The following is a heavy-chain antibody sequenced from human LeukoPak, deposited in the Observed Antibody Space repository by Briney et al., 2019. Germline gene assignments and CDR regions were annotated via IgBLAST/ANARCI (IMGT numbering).Heavy chain of an antibody. CDR3: AKDKLGSGSYPTYYYMDV. Sequence: PGGSLRLSCAASGFTLSSYAMSWVRQAPGKGLEWVSAISGSGGSTYYADSVKGRFTISRDNSKNTLYLQMNSLRAEDTAVYYCAKDKLGSGSYPTYYYMDVWGKGTTVTVSS. D-gene: IGHD3-10*01. J-gene: IGHJ6*03. V-gene: IGHV3-23*01. CDR2: ISGSGGST. CDR1: GFTLSSYA.